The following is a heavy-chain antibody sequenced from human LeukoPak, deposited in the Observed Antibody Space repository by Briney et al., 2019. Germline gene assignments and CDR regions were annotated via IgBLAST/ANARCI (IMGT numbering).Heavy chain of an antibody. Sequence: SETLSLTCAVYGGSFSGYYWSWLRQPPGKGLEWLGEINHSGSTNYNPSLKSRVTISVDTSKNQFSLKLSSVTAADTAVYYCARDGGGYDSSGKFDYWGQGTLVTVSS. CDR3: ARDGGGYDSSGKFDY. CDR1: GGSFSGYY. CDR2: INHSGST. D-gene: IGHD3-22*01. J-gene: IGHJ4*02. V-gene: IGHV4-34*01.